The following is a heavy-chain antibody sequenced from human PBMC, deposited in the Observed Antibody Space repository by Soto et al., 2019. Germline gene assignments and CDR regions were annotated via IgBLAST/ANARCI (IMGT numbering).Heavy chain of an antibody. D-gene: IGHD3-10*01. CDR3: ARGVYGSGNYYTGPSAFDI. J-gene: IGHJ3*02. V-gene: IGHV1-69*06. CDR2: TIPVCNTA. Sequence: QVQLEQSGAEVKKPGSSVKVSCKASGGTLRDHGVAWLRQAPGQGLEWMGGTIPVCNTAKYAQKFQGRVTVTADKFTNIAYMELSSLRSEDTAFDFCARGVYGSGNYYTGPSAFDIWGQGTLVIVSS. CDR1: GGTLRDHG.